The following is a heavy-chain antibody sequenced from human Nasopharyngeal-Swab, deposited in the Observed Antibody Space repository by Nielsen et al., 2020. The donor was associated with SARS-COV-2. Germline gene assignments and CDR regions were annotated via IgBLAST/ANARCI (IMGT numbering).Heavy chain of an antibody. CDR2: IYYTGTP. Sequence: SETLSLTCTVSGGSIISRTYYWGWIRQPPGKGLEWTGAIYYTGTPYYNPSLKSRVTISVDTSKNQFSLKLSSVTAADTAVYYCARRSLGYYDSSGSAVHVAFDIWGQGTMVTVSS. V-gene: IGHV4-39*07. J-gene: IGHJ3*02. CDR3: ARRSLGYYDSSGSAVHVAFDI. D-gene: IGHD3-22*01. CDR1: GGSIISRTYY.